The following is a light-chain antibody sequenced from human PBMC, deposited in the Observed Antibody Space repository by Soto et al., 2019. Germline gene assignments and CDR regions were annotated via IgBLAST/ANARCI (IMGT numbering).Light chain of an antibody. V-gene: IGKV3-15*01. CDR1: QSISNN. CDR2: GAS. CDR3: HQYNNWPWT. Sequence: IVLTHSPGTLSFSAGKSSTLSFSSSQSISNNLAWYQQKPGQAPRFLIYGASTRATGIPVRFSGSGSETEFTLTIRSLQSEDSALYYCHQYNNWPWTFGQGTKVDIK. J-gene: IGKJ1*01.